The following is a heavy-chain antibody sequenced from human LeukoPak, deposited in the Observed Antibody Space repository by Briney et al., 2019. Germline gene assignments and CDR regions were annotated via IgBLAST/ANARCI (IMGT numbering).Heavy chain of an antibody. CDR2: ISGSGGRT. CDR1: GFTFSSYH. Sequence: GGSLRLSCAASGFTFSSYHMSWVRQAPGKGLEWVSAISGSGGRTWYADSVKGRFTISRDNSKNTLYLQMNSLRAEDTAVYYCAKEITSIAVADYWGQGTLVTVSS. J-gene: IGHJ4*02. D-gene: IGHD6-19*01. CDR3: AKEITSIAVADY. V-gene: IGHV3-23*01.